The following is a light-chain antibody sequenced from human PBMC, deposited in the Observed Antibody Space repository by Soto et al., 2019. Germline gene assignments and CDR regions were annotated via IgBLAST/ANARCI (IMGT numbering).Light chain of an antibody. Sequence: DIQMTQSPSTLSASVGDRVTITCRASQSITGWLAWYQQKPGKAPKLLIFDGSNLERGVPSRFSGRGSGTEFTLTISSLQPDDFATYYCQQYHSYGTFGQGTKFEIK. CDR3: QQYHSYGT. CDR2: DGS. CDR1: QSITGW. J-gene: IGKJ1*01. V-gene: IGKV1-5*01.